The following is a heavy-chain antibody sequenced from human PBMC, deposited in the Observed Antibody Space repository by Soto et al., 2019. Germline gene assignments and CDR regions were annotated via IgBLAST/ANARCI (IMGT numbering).Heavy chain of an antibody. CDR1: GFTFSSYA. J-gene: IGHJ4*02. D-gene: IGHD3-3*01. Sequence: SGGSLRLSCAASGFTFSSYAMSWVRQAPGKGLEWVSAISGSGGSTYYADSVKGRFTISRDNSKNTLYLQMNSLRAEDTAVYYCAKDRILGSGYLRNYFDYWGQGTLVTVSS. CDR3: AKDRILGSGYLRNYFDY. CDR2: ISGSGGST. V-gene: IGHV3-23*01.